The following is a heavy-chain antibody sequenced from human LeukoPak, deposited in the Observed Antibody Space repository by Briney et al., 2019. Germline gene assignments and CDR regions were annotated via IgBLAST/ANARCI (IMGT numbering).Heavy chain of an antibody. CDR3: ARDSYDSSGYGDY. Sequence: GGSLRLSCAASGFTFSSYGMHWVRQAPDKGLEWVAVIWYDGSNKYYADSVKGRFTISRDNSKNTLYLQMNSLRAEDTAVYYCARDSYDSSGYGDYWGQGTLVTVSS. J-gene: IGHJ4*02. D-gene: IGHD3-22*01. CDR2: IWYDGSNK. V-gene: IGHV3-33*01. CDR1: GFTFSSYG.